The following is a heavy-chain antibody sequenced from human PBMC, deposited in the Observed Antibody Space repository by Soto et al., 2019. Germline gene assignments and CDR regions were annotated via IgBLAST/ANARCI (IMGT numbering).Heavy chain of an antibody. CDR2: IYHTGST. Sequence: QVQLQESGPGLVKPSETLSLTCGVSGYSISNGYYWGWIRQPPGKGLEWIGNIYHTGSTYYNPSLKSRVTISVDKSKNQFSLKLSSVTAADTAVYYCARRGSSGTPVDYWGQGTLVTVSS. V-gene: IGHV4-38-2*01. D-gene: IGHD1-26*01. J-gene: IGHJ4*02. CDR3: ARRGSSGTPVDY. CDR1: GYSISNGYY.